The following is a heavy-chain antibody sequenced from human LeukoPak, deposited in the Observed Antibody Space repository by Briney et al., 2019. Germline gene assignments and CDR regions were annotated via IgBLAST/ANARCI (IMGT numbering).Heavy chain of an antibody. D-gene: IGHD3-10*01. CDR1: GYTFTSYY. V-gene: IGHV1-46*01. Sequence: GASVKVSCKASGYTFTSYYMHWVRQAPGQGLEWMGIINPSGGSTSYAQKFQGRVTMTRDTSTSTVYMELSSVTAADTAVYYCAREGSGRRDYYYYMDVWGKGTTVTVSS. J-gene: IGHJ6*03. CDR2: INPSGGST. CDR3: AREGSGRRDYYYYMDV.